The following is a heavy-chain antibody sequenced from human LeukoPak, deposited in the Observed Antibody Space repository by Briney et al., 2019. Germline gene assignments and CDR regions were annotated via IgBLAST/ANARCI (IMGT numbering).Heavy chain of an antibody. CDR1: GFSFSSYA. CDR2: ISGSGTNT. Sequence: GGSLRLSCAASGFSFSSYAMSWVRQAPGKGLEWVSSISGSGTNTYYEDSVKGRFTISRDKTKDTLYLQMNTLRAEDTAVYYWAKRPSTYCSDGGCYFNYWGQGTLVTVSS. CDR3: AKRPSTYCSDGGCYFNY. D-gene: IGHD2-15*01. J-gene: IGHJ4*02. V-gene: IGHV3-23*01.